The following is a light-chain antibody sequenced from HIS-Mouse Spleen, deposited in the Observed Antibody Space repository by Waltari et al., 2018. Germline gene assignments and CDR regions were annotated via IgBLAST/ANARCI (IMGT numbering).Light chain of an antibody. J-gene: IGLJ2*01. CDR3: CSYAGSRV. CDR2: EGS. CDR1: SSDVGGYNL. V-gene: IGLV2-23*01. Sequence: QSALTQPASVSGSPGQSITISCTGTSSDVGGYNLVSWYQQHPGKAPKLMIYEGSKRPSGVSNRFSGSKSGNTAFLTISGLQAEDEADYYCCSYAGSRVFGGGTKLTVL.